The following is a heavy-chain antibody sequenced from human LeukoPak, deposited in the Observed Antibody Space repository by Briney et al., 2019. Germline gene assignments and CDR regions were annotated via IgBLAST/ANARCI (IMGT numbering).Heavy chain of an antibody. D-gene: IGHD6-6*01. V-gene: IGHV3-74*01. CDR3: ARDKYSSSGFDY. CDR1: GFTFSGYW. J-gene: IGHJ4*02. CDR2: INSDGSST. Sequence: GGSLRLSCAASGFTFSGYWMHWVRQAPGKGLVWVSRINSDGSSTSYADSVKGRFTISRDNAKNTLYLQMNSLRAEDTAVYYCARDKYSSSGFDYWGQGTLVTVSS.